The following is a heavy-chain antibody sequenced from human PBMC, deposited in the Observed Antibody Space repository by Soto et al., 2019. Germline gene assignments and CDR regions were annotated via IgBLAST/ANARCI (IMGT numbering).Heavy chain of an antibody. CDR1: GFTFSDYD. CDR3: ARMGPRAARPSY. D-gene: IGHD6-6*01. J-gene: IGHJ4*02. Sequence: GGSLRLSCAASGFTFSDYDMSWIRQAPGKGLEWVSFVSSSGTTICYADSVKDRFTISRDNAKNSLYLQMNSLRAEDTAVYYCARMGPRAARPSYWGQGTLVTVSS. V-gene: IGHV3-11*01. CDR2: VSSSGTTI.